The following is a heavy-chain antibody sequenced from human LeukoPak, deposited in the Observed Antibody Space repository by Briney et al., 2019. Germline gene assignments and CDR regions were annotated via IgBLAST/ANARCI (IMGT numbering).Heavy chain of an antibody. CDR2: ISYDGSNK. CDR1: GFTFSSYG. J-gene: IGHJ5*02. CDR3: AKSSLIYSPVSSGWFDP. D-gene: IGHD2-15*01. Sequence: HTGGSLRLSCAASGFTFSSYGMHWVRQAPGKGLEWVAVISYDGSNKYYADSVKGRFTISRDNSKNTLYLQMNSLRAEDTAVYYCAKSSLIYSPVSSGWFDPWGQGTLVTVSS. V-gene: IGHV3-30*18.